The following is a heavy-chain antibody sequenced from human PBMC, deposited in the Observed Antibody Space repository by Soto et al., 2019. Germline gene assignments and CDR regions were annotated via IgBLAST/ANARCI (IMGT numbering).Heavy chain of an antibody. J-gene: IGHJ4*02. CDR2: MNPNTGNT. V-gene: IGHV1-8*01. CDR3: ARRKERSGPYYLDY. D-gene: IGHD6-25*01. CDR1: GYTFATYD. Sequence: QVQLVQSGAEVKKPGASVKVSCKASGYTFATYDFAWVRQATGQGLEWMGWMNPNTGNTGYAQAFRGRATMTRNTSITTAYMELSSLRSEDTAVYFCARRKERSGPYYLDYWGQGTLVTVSS.